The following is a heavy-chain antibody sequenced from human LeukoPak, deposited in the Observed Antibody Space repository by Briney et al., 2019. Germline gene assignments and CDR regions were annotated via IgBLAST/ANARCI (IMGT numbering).Heavy chain of an antibody. Sequence: ASVKVSCKASEYTFTSYAMNWVRQAPGQGLEWMGWINTNTGNPPYAQGFTGRFVFSLDTSVSTAYLQISNLKAEDTALYYCARDNGGANDAFDIWGQGTMVTVSS. CDR2: INTNTGNP. D-gene: IGHD4-23*01. J-gene: IGHJ3*02. V-gene: IGHV7-4-1*02. CDR3: ARDNGGANDAFDI. CDR1: EYTFTSYA.